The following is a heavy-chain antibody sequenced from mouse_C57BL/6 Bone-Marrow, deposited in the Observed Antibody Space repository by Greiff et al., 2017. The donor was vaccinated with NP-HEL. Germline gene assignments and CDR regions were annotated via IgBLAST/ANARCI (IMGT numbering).Heavy chain of an antibody. J-gene: IGHJ3*01. CDR2: INPYNGGT. CDR1: GYTFTDYY. Sequence: EVQLQQSGPVLVKPGASVKMSCKASGYTFTDYYMNWVKQSHGKSLEWIGVINPYNGGTSYNQKFKGKATLTVDKSSSTAYMELNSLTSEDSAVYYCARGVTGTDYWGQGSLVTVSA. CDR3: ARGVTGTDY. V-gene: IGHV1-19*01. D-gene: IGHD4-1*01.